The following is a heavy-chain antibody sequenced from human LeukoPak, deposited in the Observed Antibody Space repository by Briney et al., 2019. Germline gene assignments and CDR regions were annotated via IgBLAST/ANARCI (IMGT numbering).Heavy chain of an antibody. CDR2: IIPILGIA. V-gene: IGHV1-69*04. Sequence: SVKVSCKASGGTFSSYAISWVRQAPGQGLEWMGRIIPILGIANYAQKFQGRVTITADKSTSTAYMELSSLRSEDTAVYYCARDRKGAAAHYYYYGMDVWGQGTTVTVSS. D-gene: IGHD6-13*01. CDR1: GGTFSSYA. CDR3: ARDRKGAAAHYYYYGMDV. J-gene: IGHJ6*02.